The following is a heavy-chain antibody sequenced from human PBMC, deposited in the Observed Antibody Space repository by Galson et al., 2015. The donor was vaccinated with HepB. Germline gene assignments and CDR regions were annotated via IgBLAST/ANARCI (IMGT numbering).Heavy chain of an antibody. J-gene: IGHJ4*02. CDR3: ARQDYGSGSPMDY. D-gene: IGHD3-10*01. Sequence: SLRLSCAASGFTFNNYAMRWVRQAPGKGLECVAVISSDGSNKDYADSAKGRVTIFRDNSKNTVYLQMNSLRVEDTAVYFCARQDYGSGSPMDYWGQGTLVTVSS. CDR2: ISSDGSNK. CDR1: GFTFNNYA. V-gene: IGHV3-30*04.